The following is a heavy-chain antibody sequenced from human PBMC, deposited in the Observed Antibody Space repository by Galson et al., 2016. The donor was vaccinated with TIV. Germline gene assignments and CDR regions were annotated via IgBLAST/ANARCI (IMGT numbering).Heavy chain of an antibody. J-gene: IGHJ6*02. CDR2: IYHGGST. Sequence: LSLTCAVSGYSISRGFYWAWIRQPPGKGLEWMGTIYHGGSTYFNPSLKSRVAISVDTSKNQFSLKLTSVTASDTAVYYCARGWGDYNVFNGPVLWGMVVWDQGTTVTVSS. V-gene: IGHV4-38-2*01. D-gene: IGHD4-17*01. CDR1: GYSISRGFY. CDR3: ARGWGDYNVFNGPVLWGMVV.